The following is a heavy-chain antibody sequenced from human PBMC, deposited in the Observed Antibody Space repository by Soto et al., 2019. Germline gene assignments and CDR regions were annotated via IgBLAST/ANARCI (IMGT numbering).Heavy chain of an antibody. CDR1: VFTFSSKA. D-gene: IGHD2-15*01. J-gene: IGHJ6*02. CDR2: ISGSGGST. V-gene: IGHV3-23*01. CDR3: AKEGGGGRNYYYSMDV. Sequence: QPWGSLRLSCPASVFTFSSKAMSWVRQGPGKGLELVSGISGSGGSTYYADSVKGRFTISRDNSKDTLYLQMNSLRAEDTAVYYCAKEGGGGRNYYYSMDVWGQGTKVTVSS.